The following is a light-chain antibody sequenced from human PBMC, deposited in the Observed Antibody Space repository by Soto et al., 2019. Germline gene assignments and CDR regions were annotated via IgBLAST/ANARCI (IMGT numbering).Light chain of an antibody. CDR1: QDISIY. Sequence: DIQMTQTQSSLSASVGDRVTITCRASQDISIYLAWYQQKPGKVPKLLIYAASTLQSGVPSRFSGSGSGTDFTLTISSLQAEDVATYYCQRYNTVPVTFGPGTKVDIK. V-gene: IGKV1-27*01. CDR2: AAS. CDR3: QRYNTVPVT. J-gene: IGKJ3*01.